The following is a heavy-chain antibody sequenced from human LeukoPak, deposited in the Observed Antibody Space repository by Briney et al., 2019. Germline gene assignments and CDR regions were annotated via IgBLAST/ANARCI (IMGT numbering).Heavy chain of an antibody. CDR2: ISYDGSNK. V-gene: IGHV3-30*18. CDR3: AKDQQQLVGETLYYYYYGMDV. J-gene: IGHJ6*02. D-gene: IGHD6-13*01. Sequence: GGSLRLSCAASGFTFSSYGMHWVRQAPGKGLEWVAVISYDGSNKYYADSVKGRFTISRDNSKNTLYLQMNSLRAEDTAVYYCAKDQQQLVGETLYYYYYGMDVWGQGTLVTVSS. CDR1: GFTFSSYG.